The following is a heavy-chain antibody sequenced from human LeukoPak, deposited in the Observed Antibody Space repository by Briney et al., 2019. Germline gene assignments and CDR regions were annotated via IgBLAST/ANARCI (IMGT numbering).Heavy chain of an antibody. D-gene: IGHD3-22*01. Sequence: ASVKVSCKASGYTFIRYGISWVRQAPGQGLEWMGWISADNGNTKYAQKFQGRVTMTRDRSTSTVYMEMRSLRLDDTAVYYCARLSCYYDNSGYYWFDPWGQGTLVTVSS. CDR2: ISADNGNT. V-gene: IGHV1-18*01. J-gene: IGHJ5*02. CDR3: ARLSCYYDNSGYYWFDP. CDR1: GYTFIRYG.